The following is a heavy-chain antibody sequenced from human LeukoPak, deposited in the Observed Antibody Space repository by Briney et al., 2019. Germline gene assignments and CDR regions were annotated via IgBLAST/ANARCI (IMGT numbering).Heavy chain of an antibody. V-gene: IGHV5-51*01. CDR1: GYSFTSYW. CDR3: TRHGERGYSGHASH. D-gene: IGHD5-12*01. CDR2: IFPGDSDI. J-gene: IGHJ4*02. Sequence: RGESLKISCKGSGYSFTSYWIGWVRQMPGKGLEWMGIIFPGDSDIRYSPSFEGQVTISADKSIRTAYLQWSSLRASDTAMYYCTRHGERGYSGHASHWGQGTLVTVSS.